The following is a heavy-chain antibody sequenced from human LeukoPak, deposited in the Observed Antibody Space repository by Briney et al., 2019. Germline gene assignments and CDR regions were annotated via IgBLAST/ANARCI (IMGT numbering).Heavy chain of an antibody. D-gene: IGHD3-22*01. Sequence: SETLSLTCTVSGGSISSYYWSWIRQPPGKGLEWIGYIYYSGSTNYNPSLKSRVTISVDTSKNQFSLKLSSVTAADTAVYYCARRNPYYYDTNGPRFDYWGQGTLVTVSS. CDR2: IYYSGST. V-gene: IGHV4-59*01. CDR1: GGSISSYY. J-gene: IGHJ4*02. CDR3: ARRNPYYYDTNGPRFDY.